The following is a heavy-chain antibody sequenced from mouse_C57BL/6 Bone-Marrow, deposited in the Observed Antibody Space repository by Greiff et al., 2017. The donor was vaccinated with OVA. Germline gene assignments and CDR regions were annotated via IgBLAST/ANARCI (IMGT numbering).Heavy chain of an antibody. CDR2: IRSKSNNYAT. Sequence: DVMLVESGGGLVQPKGSLKLSCAASGFSFNTYAMNWVRQAPGKGLEWVARIRSKSNNYATYYADSVKDRFTISRDDSESMLYLQMNNLKTEDTAMYYCVRQGSSGYVMDYWGQGTSVTVSS. CDR1: GFSFNTYA. V-gene: IGHV10-1*01. D-gene: IGHD3-2*02. J-gene: IGHJ4*01. CDR3: VRQGSSGYVMDY.